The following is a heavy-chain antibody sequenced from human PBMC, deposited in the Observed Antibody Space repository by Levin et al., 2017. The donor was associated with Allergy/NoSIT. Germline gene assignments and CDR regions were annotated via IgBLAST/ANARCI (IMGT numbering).Heavy chain of an antibody. V-gene: IGHV3-74*01. D-gene: IGHD2-15*01. CDR3: ANGYCSGGKGHDLEGPLEPSFGNY. J-gene: IGHJ4*02. CDR1: GFTFSSYW. Sequence: PGGSLRLSCAASGFTFSSYWMHWVRQAPGKGLVWVSRINSDGSSTNYADSVKGRFTISRDNPKNTLYLQMNSLRAEDTAVYYCANGYCSGGKGHDLEGPLEPSFGNYWGQGALVTVAS. CDR2: INSDGSST.